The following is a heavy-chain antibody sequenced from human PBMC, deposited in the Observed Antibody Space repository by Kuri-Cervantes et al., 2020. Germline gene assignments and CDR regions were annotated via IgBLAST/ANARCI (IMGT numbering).Heavy chain of an antibody. CDR3: ARGGGGTSGWYGY. J-gene: IGHJ4*02. Sequence: GGSLRLSCTVSGGSISSNNNYWGWIRQPPGKGLEWVSYISRSSSTIDYADSVKGRFTISRDNAKNTLYLQMNSLRPEDTAIYYCARGGGGTSGWYGYWGQGTLVTVSS. CDR2: ISRSSSTI. D-gene: IGHD6-19*01. CDR1: GGSISSNN. V-gene: IGHV3-48*01.